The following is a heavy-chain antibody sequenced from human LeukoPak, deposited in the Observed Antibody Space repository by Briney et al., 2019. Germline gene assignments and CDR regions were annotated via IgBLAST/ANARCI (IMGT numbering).Heavy chain of an antibody. Sequence: SETLSLICTVSGGSISSCSYYWSWIRQPAGKGLEWIGRIHTSGSTNYNPSLKSRVTISLDTSKNQFSLKLSSVTAADTAVYYCARDSPETSDVFDIWGQGTMVTVSS. D-gene: IGHD1-14*01. CDR2: IHTSGST. CDR1: GGSISSCSYY. CDR3: ARDSPETSDVFDI. J-gene: IGHJ3*02. V-gene: IGHV4-61*02.